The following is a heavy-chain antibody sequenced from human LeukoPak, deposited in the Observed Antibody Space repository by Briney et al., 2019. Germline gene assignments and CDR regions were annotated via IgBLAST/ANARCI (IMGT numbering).Heavy chain of an antibody. J-gene: IGHJ4*02. CDR1: GGSMSSYD. CDR2: IYSSGST. CDR3: ATCYRSSVCRFDN. Sequence: SETLSLTCTVSGGSMSSYDWSWIRQPAGKGLEWIGRIYSSGSTNYNPSLKSPVTMSVDTSKNQFSLKLSSVTAADTAMYYCATCYRSSVCRFDNWGQGTLVTVSS. V-gene: IGHV4-4*07. D-gene: IGHD2-2*01.